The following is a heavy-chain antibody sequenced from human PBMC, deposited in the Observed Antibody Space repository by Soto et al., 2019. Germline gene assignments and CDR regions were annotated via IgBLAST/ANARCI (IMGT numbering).Heavy chain of an antibody. V-gene: IGHV1-18*01. CDR3: ARDLGIAAAGHFDY. D-gene: IGHD6-13*01. Sequence: ASVEVSCKASGYTFTSYGISWVRQAPGQGLEWMGWISAYNGNTNYAQKLQGRVTMTTDTSTSTAYMELRSLRSDDTAVYYCARDLGIAAAGHFDYWGQGTLVTVSS. J-gene: IGHJ4*02. CDR1: GYTFTSYG. CDR2: ISAYNGNT.